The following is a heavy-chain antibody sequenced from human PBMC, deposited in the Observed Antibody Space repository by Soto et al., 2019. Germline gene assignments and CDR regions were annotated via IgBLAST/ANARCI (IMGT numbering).Heavy chain of an antibody. CDR1: GGSISSGAYY. Sequence: QVQLQESGPGLVKPSQTLSLTCTVSGGSISSGAYYWSWIRQHPGKVLEWIGNIYYSGSTYYNPSLKSRVTISIDTSTNQFSLNLSSVTAADTAVYYCARDGGYGSGSYRFDYWGQGTLVTVSS. V-gene: IGHV4-31*03. J-gene: IGHJ4*02. CDR3: ARDGGYGSGSYRFDY. CDR2: IYYSGST. D-gene: IGHD3-10*01.